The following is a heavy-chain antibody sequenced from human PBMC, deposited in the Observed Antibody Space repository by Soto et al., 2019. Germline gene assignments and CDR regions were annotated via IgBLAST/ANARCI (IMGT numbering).Heavy chain of an antibody. J-gene: IGHJ4*02. Sequence: QVRLVQSGAEVKKPGASVKVSCKAFGYIFTGYYLHWVRQAPGQGLEWVGKIDPDSGDSDYSQKFHGRVTLTRDTAIDTAYMEVTRLTVDDTVIYYCARGPLEWGQGTPVTVSS. CDR2: IDPDSGDS. V-gene: IGHV1-2*05. CDR3: ARGPLE. CDR1: GYIFTGYY.